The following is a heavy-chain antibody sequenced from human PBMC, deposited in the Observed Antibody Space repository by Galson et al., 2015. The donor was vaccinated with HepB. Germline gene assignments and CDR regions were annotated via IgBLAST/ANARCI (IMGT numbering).Heavy chain of an antibody. J-gene: IGHJ6*02. CDR2: INNRDGGT. Sequence: SLRLSCAASGFSARNYWMNWVRQAPGKGPEWVSVINNRDGGTEYADSVKGRFIISRDNSKNTLYLQMNSLRAEDTAVYYCAKDLHNYGMDVWAKGPRSPSL. V-gene: IGHV3-66*01. CDR1: GFSARNYW. CDR3: AKDLHNYGMDV.